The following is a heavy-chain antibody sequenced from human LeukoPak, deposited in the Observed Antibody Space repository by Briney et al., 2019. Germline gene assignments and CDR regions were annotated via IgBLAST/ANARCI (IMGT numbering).Heavy chain of an antibody. Sequence: ASVKVSCKASGYTFTDYFLHWVRQAPGQGLEWMGWIGPNNGVTNYAQKFQGKVTMTRDTSINTAYMELSSLRAEDTAVYYCARHYDILTGYHYVGAFDIWGQGTMVTVSS. CDR3: ARHYDILTGYHYVGAFDI. V-gene: IGHV1-2*02. CDR2: IGPNNGVT. CDR1: GYTFTDYF. D-gene: IGHD3-9*01. J-gene: IGHJ3*02.